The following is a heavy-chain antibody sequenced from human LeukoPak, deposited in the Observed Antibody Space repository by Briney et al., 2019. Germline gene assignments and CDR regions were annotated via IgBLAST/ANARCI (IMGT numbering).Heavy chain of an antibody. CDR1: GFTFAKFW. CDR3: ARGSGSYQDAFDI. Sequence: PGGSLRLSCAASGFTFAKFWMSWVRQAPGKGLEWVSSISYSGGYEYFADSVKGRFTISRDNAKNSLFLQMNSLRAEDAAVFYCARGSGSYQDAFDIWGQGTKVTVSS. J-gene: IGHJ3*02. D-gene: IGHD1-26*01. CDR2: ISYSGGYE. V-gene: IGHV3-21*01.